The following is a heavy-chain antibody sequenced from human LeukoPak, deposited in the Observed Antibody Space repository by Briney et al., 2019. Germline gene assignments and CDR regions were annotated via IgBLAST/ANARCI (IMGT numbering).Heavy chain of an antibody. CDR3: AKGRMGYSYGV. D-gene: IGHD5-18*01. CDR1: GYSISSGYY. V-gene: IGHV4-38-2*02. J-gene: IGHJ4*02. CDR2: IYHSGST. Sequence: PSETLSLTCTVSGYSISSGYYWGWIRQPPGKGLEWIGSIYHSGSTYYNPSLKSRVTISVDTSKNQFSLKLSSVTAADTAVYYCAKGRMGYSYGVWGQGTLVTVSS.